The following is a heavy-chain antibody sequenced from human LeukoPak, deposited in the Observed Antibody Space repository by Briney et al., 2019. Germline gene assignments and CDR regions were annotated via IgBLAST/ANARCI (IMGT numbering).Heavy chain of an antibody. D-gene: IGHD2-15*01. Sequence: GGSLRLSCVASGFTFSNYAMSWVRQAPGKGLEWVSAISDDGGATYHADSVKDRFTISRDNSKNTLYLQMNSLRAEDTAVYYCAKRYCTGGSCCPDSWGQGTLVTVSS. J-gene: IGHJ4*02. CDR2: ISDDGGAT. V-gene: IGHV3-23*01. CDR1: GFTFSNYA. CDR3: AKRYCTGGSCCPDS.